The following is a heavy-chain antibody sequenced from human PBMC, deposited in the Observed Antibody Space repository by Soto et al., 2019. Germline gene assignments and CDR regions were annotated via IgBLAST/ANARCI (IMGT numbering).Heavy chain of an antibody. Sequence: VESLKISCKGSGYSFTSYWIGWVRQMPGKGLEWMGIIYPGDSDTRYSPSFQGQVTISADKSISTAYLQWSSLKASDTAMYYCARHCSGGSYYKYYYYYYGMDVWGQGTTVTVSS. CDR2: IYPGDSDT. D-gene: IGHD2-15*01. V-gene: IGHV5-51*01. J-gene: IGHJ6*02. CDR1: GYSFTSYW. CDR3: ARHCSGGSYYKYYYYYYGMDV.